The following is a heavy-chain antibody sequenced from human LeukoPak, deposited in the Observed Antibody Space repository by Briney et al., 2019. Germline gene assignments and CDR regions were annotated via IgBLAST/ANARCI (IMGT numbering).Heavy chain of an antibody. CDR2: ISGSSSYI. CDR1: GFTFSSYS. V-gene: IGHV3-21*01. J-gene: IGHJ4*02. Sequence: SGGSLRLSCAASGFTFSSYSMNWVRQAPGKGLEWVSSISGSSSYIYYADSVKGRFTISRDNSKNTLYLQMNSLRAEDTAVYYCAKDNGYDSSGFDYWGQGTLVTVSS. CDR3: AKDNGYDSSGFDY. D-gene: IGHD3-22*01.